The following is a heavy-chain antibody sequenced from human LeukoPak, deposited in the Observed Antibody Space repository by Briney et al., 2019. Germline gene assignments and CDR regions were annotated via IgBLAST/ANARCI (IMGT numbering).Heavy chain of an antibody. V-gene: IGHV3-23*01. CDR3: AKGFAYQLPHSTFDY. Sequence: GGSLRLSCAASGFTFSSYAMSWVRQAPGKGLEWVSAISGSSGSTYYADSVKGRFTISRDNSKNTLYLQMNSLRAEDTAVYYCAKGFAYQLPHSTFDYWGQGTLVTVSS. J-gene: IGHJ4*02. CDR1: GFTFSSYA. D-gene: IGHD2-2*01. CDR2: ISGSSGST.